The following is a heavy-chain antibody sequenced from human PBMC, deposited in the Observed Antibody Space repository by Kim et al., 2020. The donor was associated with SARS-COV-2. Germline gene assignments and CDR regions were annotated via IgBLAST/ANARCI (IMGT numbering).Heavy chain of an antibody. V-gene: IGHV1-18*04. CDR2: ISAYNGNT. CDR1: GYTFTSYG. Sequence: ASVKVSCKASGYTFTSYGISWVRQAPGQGLEWMGWISAYNGNTNYAQKLQGRVTITTDTSTSTAYMELRSLRSDDTAVYYCARDQLLWFGELLPLDYWGQGTLVTVSS. D-gene: IGHD3-10*01. CDR3: ARDQLLWFGELLPLDY. J-gene: IGHJ4*02.